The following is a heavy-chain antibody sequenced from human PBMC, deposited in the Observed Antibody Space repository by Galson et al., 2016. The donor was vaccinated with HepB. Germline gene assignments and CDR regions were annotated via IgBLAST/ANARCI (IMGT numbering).Heavy chain of an antibody. CDR3: VGRRSLDHLFVDWFDP. J-gene: IGHJ5*02. CDR1: GFSLSTNGVA. V-gene: IGHV2-5*02. Sequence: PALVQPTQTFTLTCGFSGFSLSTNGVAVDWIRQLPGKALEWLAAIYWDADKRFNPSLKTRLTITKDTSINQVVLTMTNMDPLDTATYDCVGRRSLDHLFVDWFDPWGQGTMVTVSS. CDR2: IYWDADK. D-gene: IGHD3/OR15-3a*01.